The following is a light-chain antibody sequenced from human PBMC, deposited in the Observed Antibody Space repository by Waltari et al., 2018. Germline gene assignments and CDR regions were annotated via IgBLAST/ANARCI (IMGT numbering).Light chain of an antibody. V-gene: IGLV3-21*04. J-gene: IGLJ2*01. CDR3: QVWDTSGDHVV. CDR1: NVGSKS. CDR2: SDG. Sequence: SYVLTQPPSVSVAPGQTARITCGGNNVGSKSVHWYQKKPGQAPVVVIFSDGDRPSGFPDRVGGSNPGKTATLTITRVEDGDEADYYCQVWDTSGDHVVFGGGTKLTV.